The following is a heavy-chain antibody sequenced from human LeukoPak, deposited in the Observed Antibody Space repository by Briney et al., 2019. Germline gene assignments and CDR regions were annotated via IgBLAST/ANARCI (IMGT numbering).Heavy chain of an antibody. CDR3: ARVRYCSSTSCEGPYYFDY. CDR2: ISSSGSTI. D-gene: IGHD2-2*01. V-gene: IGHV3-48*03. Sequence: GGSLRLSCVASGFTFSSYEMNWVRQAPGKGLEWVSYISSSGSTIYYADSVKGRFTISRDNAKNSLYLQMNSLRAEDTAVYYCARVRYCSSTSCEGPYYFDYWGQGTLVTVSS. J-gene: IGHJ4*02. CDR1: GFTFSSYE.